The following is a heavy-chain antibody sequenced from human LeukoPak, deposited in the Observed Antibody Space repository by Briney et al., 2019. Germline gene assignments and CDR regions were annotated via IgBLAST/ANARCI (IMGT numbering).Heavy chain of an antibody. CDR3: ARQGPAGPPYYYYMDV. CDR2: INHSGST. CDR1: GGSFSGYY. J-gene: IGHJ6*03. Sequence: PSETLSLTCAVYGGSFSGYYWSWIRQPPGKGLEWIGEINHSGSTNYNPSLKSRVTISVDTSKNQFSLKLSSVTAADTAVYYCARQGPAGPPYYYYMDVWGKGTTVTVSS. V-gene: IGHV4-34*01.